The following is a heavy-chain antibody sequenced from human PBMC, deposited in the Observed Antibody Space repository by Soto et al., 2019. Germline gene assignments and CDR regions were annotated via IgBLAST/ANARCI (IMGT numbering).Heavy chain of an antibody. CDR2: IYYSGST. Sequence: QLQLQESGPGLVKPSETLSLTCTVSGGSISSSSYYWGWIRQPPGKGLEWIGSIYYSGSTYYNPSLKSRVTISVDTSKNQFSLKLSSVTAADTAVYYCARHGTGKNYYDSSGYYFAPWGQETLVTVSS. V-gene: IGHV4-39*01. J-gene: IGHJ5*02. D-gene: IGHD3-22*01. CDR1: GGSISSSSYY. CDR3: ARHGTGKNYYDSSGYYFAP.